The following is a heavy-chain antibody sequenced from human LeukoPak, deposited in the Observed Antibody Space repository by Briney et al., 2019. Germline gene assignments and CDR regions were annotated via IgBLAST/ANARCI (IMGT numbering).Heavy chain of an antibody. V-gene: IGHV4-39*07. D-gene: IGHD3-9*01. J-gene: IGHJ5*02. CDR2: IYYSGST. Sequence: SETLSLTCTVSGGSISSSSYYWGWIPQPPGKGLEGIGSIYYSGSTYYNPSLKSRVTISVDTTKNQFSLKLSSVTAADTAVYYCARVREYDILTGYWDPWGQGTLVSVSS. CDR3: ARVREYDILTGYWDP. CDR1: GGSISSSSYY.